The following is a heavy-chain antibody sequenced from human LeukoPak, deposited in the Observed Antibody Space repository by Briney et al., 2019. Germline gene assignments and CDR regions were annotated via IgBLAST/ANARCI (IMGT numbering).Heavy chain of an antibody. J-gene: IGHJ4*02. D-gene: IGHD6-13*01. V-gene: IGHV1-8*01. CDR2: MNPNSGNT. CDR3: ARGSGSWYWIDY. CDR1: GYTFTSYD. Sequence: ASVKVSCKASGYTFTSYDINWVRQATGQGLEWMGWMNPNSGNTGYAQKFQGRVTITRNTSISTAYMELSSLRSEDTAVYYCARGSGSWYWIDYWGQGTLVTVSS.